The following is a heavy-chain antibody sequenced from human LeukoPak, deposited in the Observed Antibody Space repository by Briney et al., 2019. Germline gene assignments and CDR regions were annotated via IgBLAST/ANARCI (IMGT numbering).Heavy chain of an antibody. CDR1: GFTFSSYS. D-gene: IGHD5-18*01. V-gene: IGHV3-48*01. J-gene: IGHJ4*02. CDR3: ARDSSAVDTAMDY. Sequence: GGSLRPSCAASGFTFSSYSMNWVRQAPGKGLEWVSYISSSSSTIYYADSVKGRFTISRDNAKNSLYLQMNSLRAEDTAVYYCARDSSAVDTAMDYWGQGTLVTVSS. CDR2: ISSSSSTI.